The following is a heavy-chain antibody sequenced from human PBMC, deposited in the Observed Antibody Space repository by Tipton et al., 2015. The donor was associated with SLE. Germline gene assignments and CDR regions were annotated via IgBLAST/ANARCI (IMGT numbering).Heavy chain of an antibody. D-gene: IGHD3-10*01. CDR2: IYSSGST. V-gene: IGHV4-39*07. Sequence: TLSLTCTVSGGSISSSKYYWGWIRQPPGKGLEWIGSIYSSGSTYYNPSLKSRVSISVDTSKNQFFLNLRSVTAADTAVYYCAREPSMVGAFDIWGQGTMVTVSS. J-gene: IGHJ3*02. CDR1: GGSISSSKYY. CDR3: AREPSMVGAFDI.